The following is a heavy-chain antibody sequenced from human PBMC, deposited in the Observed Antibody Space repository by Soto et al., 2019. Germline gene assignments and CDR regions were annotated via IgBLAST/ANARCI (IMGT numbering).Heavy chain of an antibody. J-gene: IGHJ3*01. CDR3: ERAKYYYDSSGMNEAFDF. CDR2: IYTSGST. D-gene: IGHD3-22*01. CDR1: GGSIRSYY. V-gene: IGHV4-4*07. Sequence: SETLSLTCTVSGGSIRSYYWSWIRQPAGKGLEWIGRIYTSGSTNYNPSLKSRVTMSVDTSKNQFSLKLSSVTAADTAVYYCERAKYYYDSSGMNEAFDFGGLGTMVTVSS.